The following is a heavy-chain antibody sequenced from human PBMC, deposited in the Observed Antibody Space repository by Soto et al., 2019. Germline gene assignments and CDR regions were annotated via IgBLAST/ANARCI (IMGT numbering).Heavy chain of an antibody. CDR2: INAGNGNT. D-gene: IGHD6-13*01. V-gene: IGHV1-3*05. Sequence: QVQLVQSGAEEKKPGASVKVSCKASGYTFTSYAMHWVRQAPGQRLEWMGWINAGNGNTKYSQKFQGRVTITRDTSASTAYMELSSLRSEDTAVYYCARSSGWYVWFEPWGQGTLVTVSS. J-gene: IGHJ5*02. CDR3: ARSSGWYVWFEP. CDR1: GYTFTSYA.